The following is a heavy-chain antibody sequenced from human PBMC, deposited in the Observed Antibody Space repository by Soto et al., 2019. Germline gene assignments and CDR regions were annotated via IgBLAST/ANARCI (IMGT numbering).Heavy chain of an antibody. J-gene: IGHJ5*02. CDR3: ARGAAAGTVDP. CDR1: GFTFSTYW. V-gene: IGHV3-7*04. D-gene: IGHD6-13*01. Sequence: GGSLRLSCAASGFTFSTYWMSWVRQAPGKGLEWVANIKEDGSEKYYVDSVRGRFTISRDNAKNSLYLQMNSLRAEDTAVYYCARGAAAGTVDPWGQGTLVTVSS. CDR2: IKEDGSEK.